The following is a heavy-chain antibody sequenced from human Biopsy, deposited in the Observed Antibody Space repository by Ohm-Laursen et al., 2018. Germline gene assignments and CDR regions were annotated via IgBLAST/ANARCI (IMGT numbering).Heavy chain of an antibody. CDR2: VYYNGNT. V-gene: IGHV4-59*11. J-gene: IGHJ4*02. CDR3: TRKPNSLYYFDH. D-gene: IGHD1-14*01. CDR1: YGSISGHF. Sequence: TLSLTWAVTYGSISGHFWSWIRQAPGKGLEWIGYVYYNGNTNYSPSLKSRATISLDTSKDRFSLKLTSVTAADTAVYFCTRKPNSLYYFDHWGQGTLVTVSS.